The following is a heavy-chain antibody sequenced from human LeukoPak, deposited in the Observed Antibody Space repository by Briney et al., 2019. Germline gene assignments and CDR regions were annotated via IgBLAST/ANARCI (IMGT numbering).Heavy chain of an antibody. CDR1: GFTFSSYA. Sequence: GGSLRLSCAASGFTFSSYAMSWVRQAPGKGLGWVSAISGSGGSTYYADSVKGRFTISRDNSKNTLYLQMNSLRAEDTAVYYCAKAGSPAATTAYYFDYWGQGTLVTVSS. D-gene: IGHD2-2*01. CDR3: AKAGSPAATTAYYFDY. V-gene: IGHV3-23*01. CDR2: ISGSGGST. J-gene: IGHJ4*02.